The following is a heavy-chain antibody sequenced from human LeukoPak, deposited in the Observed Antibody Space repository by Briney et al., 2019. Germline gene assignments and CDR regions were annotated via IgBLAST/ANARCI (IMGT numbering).Heavy chain of an antibody. CDR3: ARAGLVMTAISPLGH. CDR1: GYTFTGYY. D-gene: IGHD2-21*02. Sequence: GASVKVSCKASGYTFTGYYMHWVRQAPGQGLEWMGWINPNSGGTNYAQKFQGRVTMTRDTSISTAYMELSRLRSDDTAVYYCARAGLVMTAISPLGHWGQGTLVTVSS. CDR2: INPNSGGT. J-gene: IGHJ4*02. V-gene: IGHV1-2*02.